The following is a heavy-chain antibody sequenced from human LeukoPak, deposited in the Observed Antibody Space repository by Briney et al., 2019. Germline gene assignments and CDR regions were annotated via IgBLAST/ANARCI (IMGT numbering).Heavy chain of an antibody. Sequence: NSSQTLSLTCTVSGGSIRSGSYYWSWIRQSAGKGLEWIGRIYTSGRTNYNPSLKSRVTISVDTSKNQFSLKLSSVTAADTAVYYCARDRGGDGYNFDYWGQGTLVTVSS. D-gene: IGHD5-24*01. J-gene: IGHJ4*02. V-gene: IGHV4-61*02. CDR1: GGSIRSGSYY. CDR2: IYTSGRT. CDR3: ARDRGGDGYNFDY.